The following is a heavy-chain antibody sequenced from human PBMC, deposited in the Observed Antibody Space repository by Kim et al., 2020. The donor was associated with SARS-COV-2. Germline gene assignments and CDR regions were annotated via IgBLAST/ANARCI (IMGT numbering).Heavy chain of an antibody. V-gene: IGHV3-23*01. Sequence: GGSLRLSCAASGFTFSSYGMTWVRQAPGKGLEWVSRIGGSGSTYYADSVKGRFTISRDTSKNTLSLQMNSLRAEDTAVYYCVKFRGARHYHYYMDAWGK. CDR3: VKFRGARHYHYYMDA. CDR1: GFTFSSYG. D-gene: IGHD3-16*01. J-gene: IGHJ6*03. CDR2: IGGSGST.